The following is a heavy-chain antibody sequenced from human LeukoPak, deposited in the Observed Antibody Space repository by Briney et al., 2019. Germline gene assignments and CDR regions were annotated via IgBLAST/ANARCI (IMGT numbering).Heavy chain of an antibody. CDR2: INHSGST. CDR3: ARQVGAPDY. Sequence: PSETLSLTCAVYGGSFSGYYWSWIRQPPGKGLEWIGEINHSGSTNYNPSLKSRVTISVDTSKNQFSLKLSSVTAADTAVYYCARQVGAPDYWGQGTLVTVSS. V-gene: IGHV4-34*01. CDR1: GGSFSGYY. J-gene: IGHJ4*02. D-gene: IGHD1-26*01.